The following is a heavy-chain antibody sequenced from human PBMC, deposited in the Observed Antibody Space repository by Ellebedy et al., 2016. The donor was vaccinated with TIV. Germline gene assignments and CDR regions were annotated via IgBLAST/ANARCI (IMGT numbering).Heavy chain of an antibody. Sequence: MPSETLSLTCTVSGGSISSSSYYWGWIRQPPGKGLEWIGSIYYSGSTYYNPSLKSRVTISVDTSKNQFSLKLSSVTAADTAVYYCAKIGRYSSSWLDYWGQGTLVTVSS. CDR1: GGSISSSSYY. D-gene: IGHD6-13*01. V-gene: IGHV4-39*01. CDR3: AKIGRYSSSWLDY. CDR2: IYYSGST. J-gene: IGHJ4*02.